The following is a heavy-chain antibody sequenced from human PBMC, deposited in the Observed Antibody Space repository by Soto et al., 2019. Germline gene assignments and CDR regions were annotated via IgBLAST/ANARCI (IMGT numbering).Heavy chain of an antibody. CDR2: IIPIYGTI. V-gene: IGHV1-69*01. Sequence: QVQLVQSGAEVKKPGSSVKVSCKASGGTFSNYAISWVRQAPGHGLEWMGGIIPIYGTINYAQRFQDRVTITADESTSTAYMELSSLRSEDTAVYYCARDLGGCSAGSCRYNWFDPWGQGTLVTVSS. D-gene: IGHD2-15*01. CDR3: ARDLGGCSAGSCRYNWFDP. CDR1: GGTFSNYA. J-gene: IGHJ5*02.